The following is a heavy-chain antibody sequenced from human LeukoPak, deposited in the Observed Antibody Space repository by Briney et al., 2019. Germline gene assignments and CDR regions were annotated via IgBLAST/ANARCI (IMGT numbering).Heavy chain of an antibody. CDR3: ASQQLWFFPPDY. D-gene: IGHD5-18*01. Sequence: SETLSLTCAVYGGSFSGYYWSWIRQPPGKGLEWIGEINHSGSTNYNPSLKSRVTISVDTSKNQFSLKLSSVPAADTAVYYCASQQLWFFPPDYWGQGTLVTVSS. J-gene: IGHJ4*02. V-gene: IGHV4-34*01. CDR2: INHSGST. CDR1: GGSFSGYY.